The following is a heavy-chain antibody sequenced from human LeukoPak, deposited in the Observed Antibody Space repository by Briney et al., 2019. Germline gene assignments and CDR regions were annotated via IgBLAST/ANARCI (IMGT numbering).Heavy chain of an antibody. CDR1: GYSFTSYW. V-gene: IGHV5-51*01. Sequence: GESLKISCKGSGYSFTSYWIGWVRQMPGKGLEWMGIIYPGDSDTRYSPSFQGQVTISADKSISTAYLQWSSLKASDTAMYYCARIPRSPYYYGSGSYYNEPFDYWGQGTLVTVSS. CDR2: IYPGDSDT. D-gene: IGHD3-10*01. CDR3: ARIPRSPYYYGSGSYYNEPFDY. J-gene: IGHJ4*02.